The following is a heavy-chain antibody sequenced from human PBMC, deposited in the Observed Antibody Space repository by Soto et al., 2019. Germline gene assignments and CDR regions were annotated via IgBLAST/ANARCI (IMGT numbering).Heavy chain of an antibody. D-gene: IGHD2-21*01. J-gene: IGHJ6*02. CDR3: AASCVGCGGFNYYGMDV. Sequence: QVQLQESGPGLVKPSQTLSLTCTVSGGSISSGGYYWSWIRQHPGKGLEWIGYIYYSGSTYYNPSLKSGVTISVDTSKNQFSLKLSSVTAADTAVYYCAASCVGCGGFNYYGMDVWGQGPTVTVSS. CDR2: IYYSGST. V-gene: IGHV4-31*03. CDR1: GGSISSGGYY.